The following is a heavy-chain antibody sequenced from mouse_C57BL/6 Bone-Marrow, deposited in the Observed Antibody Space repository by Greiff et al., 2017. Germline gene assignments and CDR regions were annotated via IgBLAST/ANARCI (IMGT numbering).Heavy chain of an antibody. J-gene: IGHJ1*03. CDR2: ISDGGSYT. CDR1: GFTFSSYA. Sequence: EVQVVESGGGLVKPGGSLKLSCAASGFTFSSYAMSWVRQTPEKRLEWVATISDGGSYTYYPDNVKGRFTISRDNAKNNLYLQMSHLKSEDTAMYYCAREELRRGYWYFDVWGTGTTVTVSS. V-gene: IGHV5-4*01. CDR3: AREELRRGYWYFDV.